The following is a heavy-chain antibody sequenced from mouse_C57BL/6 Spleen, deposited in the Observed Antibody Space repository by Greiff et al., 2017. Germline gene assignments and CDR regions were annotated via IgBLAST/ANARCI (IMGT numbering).Heavy chain of an antibody. CDR2: INPGSGGT. D-gene: IGHD2-1*01. CDR3: ARSNYALDY. Sequence: QVQLQQSGAELVRPGTSVKVSCKASGYAFTNYLIEWVKQRPGQGLEWIGVINPGSGGTNYNEKFKGKATLTADKSSSTAYMQLSSLTSEDSAVYFGARSNYALDYWGQGTTLTVSS. CDR1: GYAFTNYL. J-gene: IGHJ2*01. V-gene: IGHV1-54*01.